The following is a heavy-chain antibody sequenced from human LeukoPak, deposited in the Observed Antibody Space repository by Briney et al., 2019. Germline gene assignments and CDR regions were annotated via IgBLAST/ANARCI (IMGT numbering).Heavy chain of an antibody. J-gene: IGHJ6*03. V-gene: IGHV4-39*07. CDR3: ARAVYGYHYYYYMDV. CDR2: MYSSGRT. Sequence: SETLSLTCTVSGGSISSSSYYWGWIRQPPGKGLEWIGSMYSSGRTYYNPSLKSRVTISVDTSKNQFSLKLSSVTAADTAVYYCARAVYGYHYYYYMDVWGKGTTVTVSS. D-gene: IGHD2-8*01. CDR1: GGSISSSSYY.